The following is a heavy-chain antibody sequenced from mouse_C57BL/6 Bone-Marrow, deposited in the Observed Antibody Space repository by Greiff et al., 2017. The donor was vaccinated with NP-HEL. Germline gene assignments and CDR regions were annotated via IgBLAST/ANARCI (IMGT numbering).Heavy chain of an antibody. J-gene: IGHJ4*01. D-gene: IGHD1-1*01. Sequence: EVQLQQSGAELVKPGASVKLSCTASGFNIKDYYMHWVKQRTEQGLEWIGRIDPEDGETKYAPKFQGKATITADTSSNTAYLQLSSLTSEDTAVYYCAAYYYGSSDPLYYYAMDYWGQGTSVTVSS. CDR1: GFNIKDYY. CDR3: AAYYYGSSDPLYYYAMDY. V-gene: IGHV14-2*01. CDR2: IDPEDGET.